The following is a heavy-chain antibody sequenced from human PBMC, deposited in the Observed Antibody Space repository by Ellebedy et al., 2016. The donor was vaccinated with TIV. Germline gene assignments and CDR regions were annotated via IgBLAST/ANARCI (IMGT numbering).Heavy chain of an antibody. D-gene: IGHD5-24*01. CDR2: INDDAKER. V-gene: IGHV3-7*01. CDR1: GFIFKKTW. Sequence: GGSLRLSXGASGFIFKKTWMAWVRQAPGKGLEWVANINDDAKERYYVDSLRGRFTISRDNTKNSLYLQINSLRVEDTAVYYCARDMAYDAFDAWGRGTSVIVSS. J-gene: IGHJ3*01. CDR3: ARDMAYDAFDA.